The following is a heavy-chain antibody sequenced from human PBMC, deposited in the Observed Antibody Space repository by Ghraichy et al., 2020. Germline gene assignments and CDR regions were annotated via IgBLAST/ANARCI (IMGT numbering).Heavy chain of an antibody. D-gene: IGHD1-26*01. V-gene: IGHV4-59*01. CDR3: ARDHRSGSYQDY. Sequence: SETLSLTCTVSGGSISSYYWSWIRQPPGKGLEWIGYIYYSGSTNYNPSLKSRVTISVDTSKNQFSLKLSSVTAADTAVYYCARDHRSGSYQDYWGQGTLVTVSS. CDR1: GGSISSYY. J-gene: IGHJ4*02. CDR2: IYYSGST.